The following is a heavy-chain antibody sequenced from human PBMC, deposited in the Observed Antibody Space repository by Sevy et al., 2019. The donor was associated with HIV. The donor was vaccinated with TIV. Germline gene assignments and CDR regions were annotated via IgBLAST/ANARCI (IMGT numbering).Heavy chain of an antibody. CDR3: ARGAVAGPGEDY. J-gene: IGHJ4*02. CDR1: GYTFTSYD. V-gene: IGHV1-8*01. D-gene: IGHD6-19*01. CDR2: MNPNSGNT. Sequence: ASVKVSCKASGYTFTSYDINWVRQATGQGLEWMGWMNPNSGNTGYAQKSRGRVTMTRNTSISTAYMELSSLRSEDTAVYYYARGAVAGPGEDYWGQGTLVTVSS.